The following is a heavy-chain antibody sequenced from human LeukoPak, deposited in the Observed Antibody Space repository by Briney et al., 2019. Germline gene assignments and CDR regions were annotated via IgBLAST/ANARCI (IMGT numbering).Heavy chain of an antibody. CDR2: ISYDGSNK. CDR1: GFTFSSYA. D-gene: IGHD6-6*01. J-gene: IGHJ4*02. CDR3: ARDRYSSSSGAFDY. Sequence: GGSPRLSCAASGFTFSSYAMHWVRQAPGKGLEWVAVISYDGSNKYYADSVKGRFTISRDNSKNTLYLQMNSLRDEDTAVYYCARDRYSSSSGAFDYWGQGTLVTVSS. V-gene: IGHV3-30-3*01.